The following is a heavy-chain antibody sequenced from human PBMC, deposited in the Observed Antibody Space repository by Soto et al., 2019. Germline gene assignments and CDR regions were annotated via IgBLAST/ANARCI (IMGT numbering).Heavy chain of an antibody. CDR3: ARPSGNYGDYAWSLKY. CDR1: GYTFTGYS. Sequence: QVQLVQSGAEVKKPGASVKVSCKASGYTFTGYSVGWVRQAPGQGLEWMGWISAYSGDTYYTQRFQDRLTMTTDASTSTAYMELRSLRSDDTAVYYCARPSGNYGDYAWSLKYWGQGTLVTVSS. J-gene: IGHJ4*02. D-gene: IGHD4-17*01. CDR2: ISAYSGDT. V-gene: IGHV1-18*01.